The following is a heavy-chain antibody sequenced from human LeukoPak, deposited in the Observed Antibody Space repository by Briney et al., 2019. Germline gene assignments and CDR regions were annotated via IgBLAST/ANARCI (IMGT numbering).Heavy chain of an antibody. D-gene: IGHD3-10*01. Sequence: SETLSLTCTVSGGSISSYYWSWIRQPPGKGLEWIGYIYYSVSTNYNPSLKSRVTISVDTSKSQFSLKLSSVTAADTAVYYCARATYGEFQHWGQGTLVTVSS. CDR3: ARATYGEFQH. V-gene: IGHV4-59*01. J-gene: IGHJ1*01. CDR1: GGSISSYY. CDR2: IYYSVST.